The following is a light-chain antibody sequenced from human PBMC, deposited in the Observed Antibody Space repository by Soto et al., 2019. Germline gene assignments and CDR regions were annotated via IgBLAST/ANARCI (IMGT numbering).Light chain of an antibody. J-gene: IGLJ1*01. CDR3: CSYVGRNTYV. Sequence: QSVLTHPRSSLGYPWQSIPILCPGTPRDVGGYNYVSWYQQHPAKATKLIIFDVSKRPSGVPNRFSRSKSGNTASLTISGLRAEDEADYYCCSYVGRNTYVFGTGTKAPS. CDR2: DVS. V-gene: IGLV2-11*01. CDR1: PRDVGGYNY.